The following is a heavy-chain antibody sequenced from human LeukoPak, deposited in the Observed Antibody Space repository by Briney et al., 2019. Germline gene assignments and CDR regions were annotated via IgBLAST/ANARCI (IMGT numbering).Heavy chain of an antibody. V-gene: IGHV3-73*01. Sequence: GGSLRLSCAASGFTFSGSAMHWVRQASGKGLEWVGRIRSKANSYATAYAASVKGRFTISRDDSKNTAYLQMNSLRAEDSAVYYCAKGFLSTSWNSDAFDMWGQGTMVTVSS. J-gene: IGHJ3*02. CDR2: IRSKANSYAT. CDR1: GFTFSGSA. CDR3: AKGFLSTSWNSDAFDM. D-gene: IGHD6-13*01.